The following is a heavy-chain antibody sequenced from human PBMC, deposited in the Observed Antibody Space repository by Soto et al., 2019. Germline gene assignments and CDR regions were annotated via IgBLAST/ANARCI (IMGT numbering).Heavy chain of an antibody. CDR2: VNPNRGGT. CDR1: GYTFIAYY. CDR3: AASDSITTTGDY. D-gene: IGHD1-1*01. V-gene: IGHV1-2*02. J-gene: IGHJ4*02. Sequence: QVQLVQSGAEVMKPGASVKVSCKASGYTFIAYYIHWVRQAPGQGLEWMGWVNPNRGGTSYAQKFQDRVTMTRDTSISTAYMELSRLTSDDTAVYYCAASDSITTTGDYWGQGTLVIVSS.